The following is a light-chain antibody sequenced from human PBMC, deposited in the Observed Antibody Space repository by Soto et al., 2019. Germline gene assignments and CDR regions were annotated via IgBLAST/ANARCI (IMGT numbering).Light chain of an antibody. CDR1: QDIANY. CDR3: QQYYALPLT. V-gene: IGKV1-33*01. CDR2: DAS. J-gene: IGKJ3*01. Sequence: DIQMTQSPSSLSASVGDRVTITCQASQDIANYVNWYQQKPGKAPKLLIYDASSLQRGVPSRFSGTGSGTDFTFTISSLQPEDIATYYCQQYYALPLTFGPGTKVDIK.